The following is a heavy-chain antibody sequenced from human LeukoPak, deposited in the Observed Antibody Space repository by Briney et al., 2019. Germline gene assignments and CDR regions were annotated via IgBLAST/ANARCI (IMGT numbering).Heavy chain of an antibody. J-gene: IGHJ4*02. D-gene: IGHD6-19*01. CDR1: GFTFSSYA. CDR3: AKDLIFAYTSGAFGY. CDR2: ISGSGDIT. V-gene: IGHV3-23*01. Sequence: GGSLRLSCAASGFTFSSYAMSWVRQAPGKGLEWVSAISGSGDITYYADSVKGRFTISRDNSNNTLSLQMNSLTAEDTAVYYCAKDLIFAYTSGAFGYWGQGTLVTVSS.